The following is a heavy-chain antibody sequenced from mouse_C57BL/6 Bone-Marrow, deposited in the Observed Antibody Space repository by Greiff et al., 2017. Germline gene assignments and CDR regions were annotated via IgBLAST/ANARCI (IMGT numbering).Heavy chain of an antibody. CDR2: IYPRSGNT. D-gene: IGHD2-3*01. V-gene: IGHV1-81*01. CDR1: GYTFTSYG. J-gene: IGHJ3*01. CDR3: ARGGYYAWFAY. Sequence: QVQLQQSGAELARPGASVKLSCKASGYTFTSYGMSWVKQRTGQGLEWIGEIYPRSGNTSYNEKFKGKATLTADKSSRTAYMELRSLTSEDSAVYFCARGGYYAWFAYWGQGTLVTVSA.